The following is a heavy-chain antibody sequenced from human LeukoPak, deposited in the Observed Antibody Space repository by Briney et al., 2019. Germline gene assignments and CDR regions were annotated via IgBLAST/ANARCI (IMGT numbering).Heavy chain of an antibody. CDR1: GFTFSSYA. CDR3: ARARTLIAAAEYYFDY. Sequence: PGGSLRLSCAASGFTFSSYAMHWVRQAPGKGLEWVAVISYDGSNKYYADSVKGRFTISRDNSKNTLYLQMNSLRAEDTAVYYCARARTLIAAAEYYFDYWGQGTLVTVSS. V-gene: IGHV3-30*04. J-gene: IGHJ4*02. CDR2: ISYDGSNK. D-gene: IGHD6-13*01.